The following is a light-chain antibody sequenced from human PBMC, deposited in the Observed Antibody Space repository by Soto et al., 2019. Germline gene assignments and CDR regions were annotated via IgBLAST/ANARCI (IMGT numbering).Light chain of an antibody. CDR2: EGS. J-gene: IGLJ2*01. V-gene: IGLV2-23*03. Sequence: QSALTQPASVSGSPGESITIFCTGTSSDVGSYNVVSWYQQHPGKAPKLMIYEGSKRPSGVSNRFSGSKSGNTASLTISGLQAEDEADYYCCSYAGDNIFPFGGGTKLTVL. CDR3: CSYAGDNIFP. CDR1: SSDVGSYNV.